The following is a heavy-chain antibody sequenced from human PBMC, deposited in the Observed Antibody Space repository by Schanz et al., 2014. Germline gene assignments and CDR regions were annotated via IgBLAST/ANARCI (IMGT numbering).Heavy chain of an antibody. D-gene: IGHD1-26*01. CDR3: VKDLQRELLRDDHYYGMDV. V-gene: IGHV3-23*04. Sequence: EVQLVESGGGLVQPGGSLRLSCAASGFPFSSYAMAWFRQTPEKGLEWVSSIPHNNDGLYYTDSVKGRFTISRDNSKNTMYLQMNSLRAEDTAVYYCVKDLQRELLRDDHYYGMDVWGQGTTVTVSS. J-gene: IGHJ6*02. CDR2: IPHNNDGL. CDR1: GFPFSSYA.